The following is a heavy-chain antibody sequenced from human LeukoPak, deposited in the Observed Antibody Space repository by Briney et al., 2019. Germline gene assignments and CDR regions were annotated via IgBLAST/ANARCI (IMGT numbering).Heavy chain of an antibody. V-gene: IGHV1-69*10. Sequence: ASVTVSCKASGGSLSSYRMSWVRQAPGQGREWVGGIIPLVGLINYAHTFQRIVTLTAHMSTTTVSMELNSLTSDDTAVYYCARPSVAWFDPWGQGTLVTVSS. CDR2: IIPLVGLI. CDR3: ARPSVAWFDP. CDR1: GGSLSSYR. D-gene: IGHD5-12*01. J-gene: IGHJ5*02.